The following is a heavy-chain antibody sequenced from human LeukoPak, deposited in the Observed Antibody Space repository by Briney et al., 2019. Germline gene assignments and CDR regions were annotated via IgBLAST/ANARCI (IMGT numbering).Heavy chain of an antibody. V-gene: IGHV1-8*01. CDR2: MNPNGGNT. CDR3: ARHDQGSASFDY. CDR1: GYTFTSYD. J-gene: IGHJ4*02. D-gene: IGHD3-3*01. Sequence: VASVKVSCKASGYTFTSYDINWVRQATGQGLEWMGWMNPNGGNTGYAQKFQGRVTMTRNTSISTAYMELSSLRSEDTAVYYCARHDQGSASFDYWGQGTLVTVSS.